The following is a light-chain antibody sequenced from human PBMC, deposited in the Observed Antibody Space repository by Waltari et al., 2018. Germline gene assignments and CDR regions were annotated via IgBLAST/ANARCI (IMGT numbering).Light chain of an antibody. J-gene: IGLJ3*02. CDR1: SSGVGGSKS. CDR3: SSYTSSSTL. Sequence: QSALTQPASVSGSPGQSITISCTGTSSGVGGSKSFSWYQQTPAKAPKLMIYEVSNRPSGVSNRFSGSKSGNTASLTISGLQAEDEADYYCSSYTSSSTLFGGGTKLTVL. V-gene: IGLV2-14*01. CDR2: EVS.